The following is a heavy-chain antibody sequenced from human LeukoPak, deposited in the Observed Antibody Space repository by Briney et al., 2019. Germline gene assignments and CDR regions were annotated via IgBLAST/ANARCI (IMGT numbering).Heavy chain of an antibody. CDR1: GYTFTSYY. Sequence: ASVKVSCKASGYTFTSYYMHWVRQAPGQGLEWMGIINPSGGSTSYAQKFQGRVTMTTDTSTSTAYMELRSLRSDDTAVYYCASARMGSLDYWGQGTLVTVSS. CDR2: INPSGGST. V-gene: IGHV1-46*01. D-gene: IGHD2-8*01. CDR3: ASARMGSLDY. J-gene: IGHJ4*02.